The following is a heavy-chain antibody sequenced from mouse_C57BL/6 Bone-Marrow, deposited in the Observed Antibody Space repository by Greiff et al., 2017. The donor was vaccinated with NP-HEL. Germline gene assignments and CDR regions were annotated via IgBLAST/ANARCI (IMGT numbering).Heavy chain of an antibody. J-gene: IGHJ4*01. CDR3: ARRVIYAMDY. Sequence: VKLQESGPGLVQPSQSLSITCTVSGFSLTSYGVHWVRQSPGKGLEWLGVIWSGGSTDYNAAFISRLSISKDNSKSQVFFKMNRLQADDTAIYYCARRVIYAMDYCGQGTSVTVSS. CDR2: IWSGGST. V-gene: IGHV2-2*01. D-gene: IGHD2-2*01. CDR1: GFSLTSYG.